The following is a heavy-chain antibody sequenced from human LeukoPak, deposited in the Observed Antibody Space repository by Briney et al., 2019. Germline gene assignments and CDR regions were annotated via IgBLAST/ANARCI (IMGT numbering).Heavy chain of an antibody. D-gene: IGHD4-11*01. Sequence: KPSETLSLTCAVYGGSFSGYCWSWIRQPPGKGLEWIGEINHSGSTNYNPSLKSRVTISVDTSKNQFSLKLSSVTAADTAVYYCARGSVTNYYYMDVWGKGTTVTVSS. CDR2: INHSGST. V-gene: IGHV4-34*01. CDR1: GGSFSGYC. CDR3: ARGSVTNYYYMDV. J-gene: IGHJ6*03.